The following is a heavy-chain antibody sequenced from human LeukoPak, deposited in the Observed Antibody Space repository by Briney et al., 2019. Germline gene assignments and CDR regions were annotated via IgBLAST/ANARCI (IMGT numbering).Heavy chain of an antibody. J-gene: IGHJ5*02. CDR2: TYYRSTWYN. V-gene: IGHV6-1*01. CDR3: ARRLTQYDCFDP. CDR1: GDGASGTVVT. D-gene: IGHD2-2*01. Sequence: SQTLSLTCAISGDGASGTVVTGNGSSQPPSRGLGWLGRTYYRSTWYNDYAVSVRGRITVNPDTSKNQFSLHLNSVTPEDTAVYYCARRLTQYDCFDPWGQGILVTVSS.